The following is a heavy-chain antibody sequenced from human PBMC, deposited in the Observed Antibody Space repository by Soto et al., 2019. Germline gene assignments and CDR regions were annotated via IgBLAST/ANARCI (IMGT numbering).Heavy chain of an antibody. CDR2: INQNAGKI. V-gene: IGHV3-7*04. J-gene: IGHJ4*02. Sequence: EVQLVESGGGLVQPGGSLRLSCAASGFTLSSYWMSWVRQAPGRGLEWVANINQNAGKIYYVDSVKGRFTVSRDNAKNSLDLQRNSLGVEDTAVCYCARLVERQCRNQWGQGTLVTVSS. CDR3: ARLVERQCRNQ. CDR1: GFTLSSYW. D-gene: IGHD2-15*01.